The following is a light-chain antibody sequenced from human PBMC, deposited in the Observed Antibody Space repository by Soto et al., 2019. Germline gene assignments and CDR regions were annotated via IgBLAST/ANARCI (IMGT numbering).Light chain of an antibody. J-gene: IGKJ1*01. Sequence: DIQMTQSPSSLSASVGDRVTITCRASQSISSYLNWYQQKPGXAPKLLIYDASNLETGVPSRFSGXXSETDFTLTISSLQPEHFATYSCQQSYSTMWTFGQGTKVDI. CDR2: DAS. V-gene: IGKV1-39*01. CDR1: QSISSY. CDR3: QQSYSTMWT.